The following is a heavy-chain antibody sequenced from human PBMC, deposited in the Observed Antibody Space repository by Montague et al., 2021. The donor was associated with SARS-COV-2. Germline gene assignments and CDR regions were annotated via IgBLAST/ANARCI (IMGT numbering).Heavy chain of an antibody. CDR2: IYTSGST. CDR1: GGSISSGSYY. J-gene: IGHJ3*02. Sequence: TLSLTCTVSGGSISSGSYYWSWIRQPAGKGLEWIGRIYTSGSTNYNPPLKSRVTISVDTSKNQFSLKLSSVTAADTAVYYCARVPPYYYDSGDYYSGASDIWGQGTRFTVSS. D-gene: IGHD3-22*01. CDR3: ARVPPYYYDSGDYYSGASDI. V-gene: IGHV4-61*02.